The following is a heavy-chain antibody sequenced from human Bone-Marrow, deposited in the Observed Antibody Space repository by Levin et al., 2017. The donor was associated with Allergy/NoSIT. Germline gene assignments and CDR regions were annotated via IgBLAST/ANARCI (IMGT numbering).Heavy chain of an antibody. CDR1: GGSISSSSYY. CDR2: IYYSGST. V-gene: IGHV4-39*01. J-gene: IGHJ4*02. D-gene: IGHD6-19*01. Sequence: PGGSLRLSCTVSGGSISSSSYYWGWIRQPPGKGLEWIGSIYYSGSTYYNPSLKSRVTISVDTSKNQFSLKLSSVTAADTAVYYCARISGYSSGWYFDYWGQGTLVTVSS. CDR3: ARISGYSSGWYFDY.